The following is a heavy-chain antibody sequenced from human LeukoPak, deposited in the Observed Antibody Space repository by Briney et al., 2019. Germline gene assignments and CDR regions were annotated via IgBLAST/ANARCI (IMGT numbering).Heavy chain of an antibody. CDR2: INPNSGGT. Sequence: ALVKVSCKASGYTFTGYYMHWVRQAPGQGLEWMGWINPNSGGTNYAQKFQVRVTMTRDTSISTAYMELSRLRSDDTAVYYCARDDCSSTSCYGDFDYWGQGTLVTVSS. CDR3: ARDDCSSTSCYGDFDY. J-gene: IGHJ4*02. V-gene: IGHV1-2*02. D-gene: IGHD2-2*01. CDR1: GYTFTGYY.